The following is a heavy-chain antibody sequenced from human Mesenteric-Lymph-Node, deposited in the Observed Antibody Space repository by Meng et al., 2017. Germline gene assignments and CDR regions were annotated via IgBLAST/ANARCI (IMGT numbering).Heavy chain of an antibody. CDR2: INHSGST. CDR3: ARDPTGGEDHQRV. J-gene: IGHJ4*02. D-gene: IGHD1-14*01. CDR1: GGSFGGYY. Sequence: QQHPPQWGDVLLKPPDIRSLSGAVHGGSFGGYYWSWIRQPPGKGLEWIGEINHSGSTNYNPSLKSRVTISVDNSKNQFSLKLNSMTAADTAVYYCARDPTGGEDHQRVWGQGTLVTVSS. V-gene: IGHV4-34*01.